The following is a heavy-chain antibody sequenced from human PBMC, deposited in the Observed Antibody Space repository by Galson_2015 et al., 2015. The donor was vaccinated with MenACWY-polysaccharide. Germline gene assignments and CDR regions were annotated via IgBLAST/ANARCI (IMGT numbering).Heavy chain of an antibody. Sequence: SLRLSCAASGFKFSDYTLHWPRQAPGKGLEWVAVISYLGNNEYYANSVKGRFTISRDNSNNTLYLQMNSLKTADTAIYYCARDRGRWEPRSNYFDPGGQGTQVTVSS. CDR1: GFKFSDYT. CDR2: ISYLGNNE. CDR3: ARDRGRWEPRSNYFDP. V-gene: IGHV3-30-3*01. J-gene: IGHJ5*02. D-gene: IGHD4-11*01.